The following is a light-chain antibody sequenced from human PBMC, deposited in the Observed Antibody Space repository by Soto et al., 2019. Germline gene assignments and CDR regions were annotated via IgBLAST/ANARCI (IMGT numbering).Light chain of an antibody. CDR1: SSDVGSYNP. CDR3: CSYAGSRFVV. V-gene: IGLV2-23*01. CDR2: EGS. Sequence: QSALTQPASVSGSPGQSITISCTGASSDVGSYNPVSWYQHRPGKAPKLMIYEGSRRPSGVSNRFSGSKSGNTASLTISGLQAEDEADYYCCSYAGSRFVVFGGGTKLTVL. J-gene: IGLJ2*01.